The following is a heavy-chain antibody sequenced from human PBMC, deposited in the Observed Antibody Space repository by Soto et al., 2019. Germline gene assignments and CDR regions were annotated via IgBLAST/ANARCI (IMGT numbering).Heavy chain of an antibody. D-gene: IGHD3-22*01. CDR3: AKDYYDSSGFDY. CDR1: GFTFSSYG. CDR2: ISYDGSNK. J-gene: IGHJ4*02. V-gene: IGHV3-30*18. Sequence: GGSLRLSCAASGFTFSSYGMHWVRQAPGKGLEWVAVISYDGSNKYYADSVKGRFTISRDNSKNTLYLQMNSLRAEDTAVYYCAKDYYDSSGFDYWGQGTLVTVSS.